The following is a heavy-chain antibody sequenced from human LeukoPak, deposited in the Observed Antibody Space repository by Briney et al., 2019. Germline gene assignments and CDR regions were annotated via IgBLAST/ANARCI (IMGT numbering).Heavy chain of an antibody. CDR3: AQELNQLSIAVAGKIGNFDY. CDR2: ISGSGGST. V-gene: IGHV3-23*01. D-gene: IGHD6-19*01. J-gene: IGHJ4*02. Sequence: GGSLRLSCAASGFTFSSYAMSWVRQAPGKGLEWVSAISGSGGSTYYADSVKGRFTISRDNSKNTLYLQMNSLRAEDTAVYYCAQELNQLSIAVAGKIGNFDYWGQGTLVTVSS. CDR1: GFTFSSYA.